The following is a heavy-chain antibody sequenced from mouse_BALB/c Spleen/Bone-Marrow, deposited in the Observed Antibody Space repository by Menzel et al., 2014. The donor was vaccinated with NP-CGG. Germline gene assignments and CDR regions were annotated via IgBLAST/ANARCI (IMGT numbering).Heavy chain of an antibody. Sequence: LVKTGASVKISCKASGYSFTGYYMHWVKQSHGKSLEWIGYISCYNGATSYNQNFKGKATFTVDTSSSTVYMQFNSLTSEDSAVYYCVRRGNPIVYYAMDYWGQGTSGTGSS. V-gene: IGHV1S34*01. CDR2: ISCYNGAT. CDR3: VRRGNPIVYYAMDY. CDR1: GYSFTGYY. J-gene: IGHJ4*01.